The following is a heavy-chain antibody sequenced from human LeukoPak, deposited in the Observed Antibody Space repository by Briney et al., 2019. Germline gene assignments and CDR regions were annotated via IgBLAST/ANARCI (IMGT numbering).Heavy chain of an antibody. V-gene: IGHV3-23*01. CDR2: ISNNGGYT. Sequence: QPGGSLRPSCAASGFTFSSSAMSWVRQAPGKGLEWVSAISNNGGYTYYADSVQGRFTISRDNSKSTLCLQMNSLRAEDTAVYYCAKQLGYCSDGSCYFPYWGQGTLVTVSS. J-gene: IGHJ4*02. CDR1: GFTFSSSA. CDR3: AKQLGYCSDGSCYFPY. D-gene: IGHD2-15*01.